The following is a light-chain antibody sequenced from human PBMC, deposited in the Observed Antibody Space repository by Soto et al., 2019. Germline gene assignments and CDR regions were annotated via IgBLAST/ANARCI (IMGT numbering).Light chain of an antibody. Sequence: ELVLTQSPATLSLSPGERATLSCRASQSVRSDYFAWYQQKPGQAPRVIIFGVSTRATGIPDRLSGSGSGTDFTLTISRLEPEDFALYYGQQYANSTLPFGVGSKVDIX. CDR3: QQYANSTLP. CDR1: QSVRSDY. CDR2: GVS. J-gene: IGKJ4*01. V-gene: IGKV3-20*01.